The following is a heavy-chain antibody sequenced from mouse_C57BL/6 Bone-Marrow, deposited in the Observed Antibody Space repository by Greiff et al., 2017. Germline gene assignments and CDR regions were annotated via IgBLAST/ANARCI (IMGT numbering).Heavy chain of an antibody. V-gene: IGHV1-64*01. D-gene: IGHD2-4*01. J-gene: IGHJ2*01. CDR3: ARHYYEDY. CDR1: GYTFTSYW. CDR2: IHPNSGST. Sequence: QVHVKQSGAELVKPGASVKLSCKASGYTFTSYWMHWVKQRPGQGLEWIGMIHPNSGSTNYNEKFKSKATLTVDKSSSTAYMQLSSLTSEDAAVYYCARHYYEDYWGQGTTLTVSS.